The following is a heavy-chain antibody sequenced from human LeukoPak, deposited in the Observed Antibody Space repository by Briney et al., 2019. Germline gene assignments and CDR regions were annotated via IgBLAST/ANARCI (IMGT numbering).Heavy chain of an antibody. CDR2: IYYSGST. Sequence: SETLSLTCTVSGDSISSSTYYWRWIRQPPGKGLEWIGIIYYSGSTYHNPSLKSRVTISVDTSKNQFSLKLTSVTADDTAVYYCARPYSRGSGDYEYWGQGILVTVSS. CDR1: GDSISSSTYY. J-gene: IGHJ4*02. V-gene: IGHV4-39*01. CDR3: ARPYSRGSGDYEY. D-gene: IGHD6-19*01.